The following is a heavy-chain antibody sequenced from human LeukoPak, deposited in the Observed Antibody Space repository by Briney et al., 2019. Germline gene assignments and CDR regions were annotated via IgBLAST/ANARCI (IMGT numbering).Heavy chain of an antibody. CDR1: GLTFSDYY. J-gene: IGHJ4*02. D-gene: IGHD5-24*01. CDR2: TGLNSVNT. CDR3: AKGDDIGKHPTRAYYFDT. V-gene: IGHV3-11*03. Sequence: PGGSLRLSCAASGLTFSDYYMTWIRQAPGKGLEWVSTTGLNSVNTLCAESVQGRFSISRDNSKNTLDLQMDNLRVDDTAVYYCAKGDDIGKHPTRAYYFDTWGQGTLVTVSS.